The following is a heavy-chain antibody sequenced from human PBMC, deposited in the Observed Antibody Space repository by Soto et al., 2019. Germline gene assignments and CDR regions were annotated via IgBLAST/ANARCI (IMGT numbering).Heavy chain of an antibody. Sequence: GGSLRLSCAASGFTFSSYAMSWVRQAPGKGLEWVSAISGSGGSTYYADSVKGRFTISRDNSKNTLYLQMNSLRAEDTAVYYCLKEDSSGWSYFDYCGQVYLVTVSS. J-gene: IGHJ4*02. D-gene: IGHD6-19*01. CDR3: LKEDSSGWSYFDY. V-gene: IGHV3-23*01. CDR1: GFTFSSYA. CDR2: ISGSGGST.